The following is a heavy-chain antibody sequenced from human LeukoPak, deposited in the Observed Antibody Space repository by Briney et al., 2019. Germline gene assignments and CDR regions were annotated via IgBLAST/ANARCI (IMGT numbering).Heavy chain of an antibody. Sequence: GGSLRLSCAASGFTFSSYGMHWVRQAPGKGLEWVAVIWYDGSNKYYGDSVKGRFTISRDNSKNTLYLRMNSLRAEDTAVYYCARDGQGYGDYFWYFDYWGQGTLVTVSS. V-gene: IGHV3-33*01. D-gene: IGHD4-17*01. J-gene: IGHJ4*02. CDR1: GFTFSSYG. CDR3: ARDGQGYGDYFWYFDY. CDR2: IWYDGSNK.